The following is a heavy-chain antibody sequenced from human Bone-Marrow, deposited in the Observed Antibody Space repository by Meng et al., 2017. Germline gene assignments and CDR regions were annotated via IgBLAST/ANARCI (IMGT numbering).Heavy chain of an antibody. CDR2: IYYSGST. V-gene: IGHV4-61*01. CDR3: ARSSTSPASYFFDY. J-gene: IGHJ4*02. D-gene: IGHD6-6*01. Sequence: QLQESGQRLWSPSGTLSLTCTVSGGSVSMCSYYWSWIRQPPGKGLEWIGHIYYSGSTNYNPSLKSRVTISVDTSKNQFSLKLSSVTAADTAVYFCARSSTSPASYFFDYWGQGTLVTVSS. CDR1: GGSVSMCSYY.